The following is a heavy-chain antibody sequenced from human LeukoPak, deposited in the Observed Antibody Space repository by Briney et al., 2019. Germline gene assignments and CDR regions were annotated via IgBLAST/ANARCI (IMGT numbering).Heavy chain of an antibody. V-gene: IGHV3-30*03. J-gene: IGHJ4*02. CDR1: GFTFSSYG. Sequence: GGSLRLSCAASGFTFSSYGMHWVRQAPGKGLEWVAVISYDGSNKYYADSVKGRFTISRDNSKNTLYLQMNSLRAEDTAVYYCARDIGYYDSSGLYYFDYWGQGTLVTVSS. D-gene: IGHD3-22*01. CDR3: ARDIGYYDSSGLYYFDY. CDR2: ISYDGSNK.